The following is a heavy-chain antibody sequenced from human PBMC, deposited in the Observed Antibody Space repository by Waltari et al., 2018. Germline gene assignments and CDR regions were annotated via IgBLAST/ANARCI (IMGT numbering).Heavy chain of an antibody. V-gene: IGHV4-38-2*02. CDR3: ARALSGGDRPSWFDP. D-gene: IGHD3-10*01. J-gene: IGHJ5*02. CDR1: GYSISSGYY. CDR2: IYQSGST. Sequence: QVQLQESGPGLVKPSETLSLTCTVSGYSISSGYYWGWIRQPPGKGLEWIGSIYQSGSTYYNPSLKSRVTISVDTSKNQFSLKLSSVTAADTAVYYCARALSGGDRPSWFDPWGQGTLVTVSS.